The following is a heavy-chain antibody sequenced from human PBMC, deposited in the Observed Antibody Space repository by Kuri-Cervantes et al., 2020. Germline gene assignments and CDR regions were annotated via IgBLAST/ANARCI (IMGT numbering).Heavy chain of an antibody. V-gene: IGHV2-5*02. D-gene: IGHD1-7*01. CDR3: AHYNEMRLTGTTSGCWFDP. Sequence: SGPTLVKPTQTLTLTCTFSGFSLSTSGVGVGWIRQPPGKALEWLALIYWDDDKRYSPSLKSRLTITKDTSKNQVVLTMTNMDPVDTATYYCAHYNEMRLTGTTSGCWFDPWGQGTLVTVSS. CDR1: GFSLSTSGVG. J-gene: IGHJ5*02. CDR2: IYWDDDK.